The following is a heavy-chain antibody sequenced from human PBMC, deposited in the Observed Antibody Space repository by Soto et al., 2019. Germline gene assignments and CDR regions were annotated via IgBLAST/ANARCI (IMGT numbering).Heavy chain of an antibody. V-gene: IGHV1-2*04. CDR1: GYTFTGYY. CDR2: INPNSGGT. D-gene: IGHD2-2*01. Sequence: SVKVSCKASGYTFTGYYMHWVRQAPGQGLEWMGWINPNSGGTNYAQKFQGWVTMTRDTFISTAYMELSRLRSDDTAVYYCARARGVVPAAMEYYYYGMDVWGQGTTVTVSS. J-gene: IGHJ6*02. CDR3: ARARGVVPAAMEYYYYGMDV.